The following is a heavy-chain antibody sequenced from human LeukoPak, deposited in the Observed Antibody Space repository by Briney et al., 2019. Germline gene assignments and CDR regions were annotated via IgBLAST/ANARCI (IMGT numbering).Heavy chain of an antibody. CDR2: IYTGGST. CDR3: ARDLGTHYYYYMDV. Sequence: SETLSLTCTVSGGSISSGSYCWSWIRQPAGKGLEWIGRIYTGGSTNYNPSLKSRVTISVDTSKNQFSLKLSSVTAADTAVYYCARDLGTHYYYYMDVWGKGTTVTVSS. J-gene: IGHJ6*03. CDR1: GGSISSGSYC. V-gene: IGHV4-61*02. D-gene: IGHD7-27*01.